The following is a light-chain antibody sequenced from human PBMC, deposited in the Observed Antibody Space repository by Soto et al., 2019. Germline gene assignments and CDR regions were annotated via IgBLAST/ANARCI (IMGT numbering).Light chain of an antibody. CDR2: EVT. CDR3: SSFAGTNSFG. V-gene: IGLV2-8*01. Sequence: QSVLTKPPSASGSPGQSVTISCTGTPRDIGAYNYVSWYQQRPGKAPKLRIYEVTRRPSGVHDRIFGSKYDTTASLTVSGLQAEDEAYYYCSSFAGTNSFGFGTGTMLTV. CDR1: PRDIGAYNY. J-gene: IGLJ1*01.